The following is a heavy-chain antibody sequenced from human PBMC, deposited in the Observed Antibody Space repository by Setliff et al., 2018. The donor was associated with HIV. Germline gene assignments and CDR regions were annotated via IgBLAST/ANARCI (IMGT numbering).Heavy chain of an antibody. Sequence: ASVKVSCKASGNTFTSYGISWVRQAPGQGLEWMGWINSNSGGTNYAQKFQGRVTMTRATSISTAYMELSSLRSDDTAVYFCARGATTAGLIDYWGQGTLVTVSS. CDR1: GNTFTSYG. CDR2: INSNSGGT. V-gene: IGHV1-2*02. CDR3: ARGATTAGLIDY. J-gene: IGHJ4*02. D-gene: IGHD4-4*01.